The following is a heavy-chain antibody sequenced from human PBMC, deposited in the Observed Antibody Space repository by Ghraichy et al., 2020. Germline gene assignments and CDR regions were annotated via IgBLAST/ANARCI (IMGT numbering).Heavy chain of an antibody. CDR2: ISSSSSTI. D-gene: IGHD3-9*01. J-gene: IGHJ4*02. CDR3: ARDLRALIDY. Sequence: GGSLRLSCAASGFTFSSYSMNWVRQAPGKGLEWVSYISSSSSTIYYADSVKGRFTISRDNAKNSLYLQMNSLRAEDTAVYYCARDLRALIDYWGQGTLVTVSS. V-gene: IGHV3-48*01. CDR1: GFTFSSYS.